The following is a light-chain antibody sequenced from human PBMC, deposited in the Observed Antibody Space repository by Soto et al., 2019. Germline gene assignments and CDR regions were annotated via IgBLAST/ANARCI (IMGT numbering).Light chain of an antibody. Sequence: DIQMTQSPSSLSASVGDTVTITCRASQSISNYLNWYQQKPGKAPNLLIYAASSLESGVPSRFGGSGSGTDFTLTISSLQPEDFATYYCQQSFSAPRTFGPGTKVDIE. V-gene: IGKV1-39*01. CDR1: QSISNY. CDR3: QQSFSAPRT. J-gene: IGKJ3*01. CDR2: AAS.